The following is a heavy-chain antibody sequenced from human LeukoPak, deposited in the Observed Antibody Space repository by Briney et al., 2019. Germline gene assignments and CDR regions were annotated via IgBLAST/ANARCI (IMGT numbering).Heavy chain of an antibody. CDR1: GFTFSSYA. CDR2: ISGSGGST. Sequence: PGGSLRLSCAASGFTFSSYAMSWVRQAPGKELEWVSAISGSGGSTYYADSVKGRFTISRDNSKNTLYLQMNSLRAEDTAVYYCAKADEDYYDSSGYTYWGQGTLVTVSS. J-gene: IGHJ4*02. CDR3: AKADEDYYDSSGYTY. V-gene: IGHV3-23*01. D-gene: IGHD3-22*01.